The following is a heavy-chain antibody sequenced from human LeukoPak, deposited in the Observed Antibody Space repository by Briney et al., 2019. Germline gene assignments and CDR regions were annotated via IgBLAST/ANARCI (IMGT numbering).Heavy chain of an antibody. CDR1: GFTFSSYW. CDR2: IKQDGSEK. Sequence: GGSLRLSCAASGFTFSSYWMSWVRQAPGKGLEWVANIKQDGSEKYYVDSVKGRFTISRDNAKNSLYLQMNSLRAEDTAVYYCARETIYPSYYNDSRGGGFDYWGQGTLVTVSS. CDR3: ARETIYPSYYNDSRGGGFDY. V-gene: IGHV3-7*01. D-gene: IGHD3-22*01. J-gene: IGHJ4*02.